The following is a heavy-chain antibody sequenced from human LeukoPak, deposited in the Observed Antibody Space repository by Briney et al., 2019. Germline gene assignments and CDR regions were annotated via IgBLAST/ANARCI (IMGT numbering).Heavy chain of an antibody. CDR2: INPNSGGT. Sequence: GASVKVSCKASGYTFTGYYMHWVRQAPGQGLEGMGWINPNSGGTNYAQKFQGRVTMTRDTSSSTVYMELSSLRSEDTAVYYCARDINGRGDYWGEGTLVTVSS. V-gene: IGHV1-2*02. D-gene: IGHD1-14*01. J-gene: IGHJ4*02. CDR1: GYTFTGYY. CDR3: ARDINGRGDY.